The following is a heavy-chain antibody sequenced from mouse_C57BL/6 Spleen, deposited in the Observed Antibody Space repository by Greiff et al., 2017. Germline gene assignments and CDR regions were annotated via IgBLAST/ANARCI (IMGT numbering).Heavy chain of an antibody. Sequence: QVQLQQPGAELVKPGASVKVSCKASGYTFTSYWMHWVKQRPGQGLEWIGRIHPSDSDTNYNQKFKGKATLTVDKSSSTAYVQLSSLTSEDAAVYYCAIEVITTGLYYARDYWGQGTSVTVSS. J-gene: IGHJ4*01. CDR2: IHPSDSDT. D-gene: IGHD1-1*01. CDR1: GYTFTSYW. CDR3: AIEVITTGLYYARDY. V-gene: IGHV1-74*01.